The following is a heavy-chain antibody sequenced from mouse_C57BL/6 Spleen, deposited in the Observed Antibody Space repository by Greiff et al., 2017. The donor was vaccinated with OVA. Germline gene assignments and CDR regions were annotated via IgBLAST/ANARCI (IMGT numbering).Heavy chain of an antibody. J-gene: IGHJ1*03. CDR2: ISDGGSYT. CDR1: GFTFSSYA. CDR3: ARDRLGSWYVDV. D-gene: IGHD4-1*01. V-gene: IGHV5-4*01. Sequence: EVQLVESGGGLVKPGGSLKLSCAASGFTFSSYAMSWVRQTPEKRLEWVATISDGGSYTYYPDNVKGRFTISRDNAKNNLYLQMSHLKSEDTAMYDCARDRLGSWYVDVWGTGTTVTVSS.